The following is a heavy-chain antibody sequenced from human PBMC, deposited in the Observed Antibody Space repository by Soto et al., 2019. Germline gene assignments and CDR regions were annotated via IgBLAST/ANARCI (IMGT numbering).Heavy chain of an antibody. CDR1: GGSISNSY. CDR3: ARHSPPFFYGSGPWDV. Sequence: QVQLQESGPGLVRPSETLSLTCTVSGGSISNSYWSWIRQSPGKGLEWIGYIYSSGSTNYNPSLKSRLTISVDTSKNQFSLKLSSLSAADTAVYYCARHSPPFFYGSGPWDVWGQGTTVTVSS. CDR2: IYSSGST. V-gene: IGHV4-59*08. D-gene: IGHD3-10*01. J-gene: IGHJ6*02.